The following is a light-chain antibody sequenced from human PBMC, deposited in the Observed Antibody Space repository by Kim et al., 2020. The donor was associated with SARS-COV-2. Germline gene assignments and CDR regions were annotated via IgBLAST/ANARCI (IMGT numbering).Light chain of an antibody. Sequence: RVTITCSGSSTNIGSNYVYWYQQLPGTAPKLLIYRNNQRPSGVPDRFSGSKYGSSAALAISGLRSEDEADYYCAAWDDSLSGHWVFGGGTQLTVL. CDR2: RNN. J-gene: IGLJ3*02. CDR3: AAWDDSLSGHWV. CDR1: STNIGSNY. V-gene: IGLV1-47*01.